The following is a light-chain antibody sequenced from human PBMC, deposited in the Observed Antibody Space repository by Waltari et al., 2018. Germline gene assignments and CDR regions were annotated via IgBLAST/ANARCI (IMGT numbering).Light chain of an antibody. CDR3: QHYVSLPVT. Sequence: EIVLTQPPGTLSLSPGQRATLSCRASQSVSKTLAWYQQKPGQAPRLLIYDASSMATGIPDRFSGSGSGTDFSLTITRLEPEDFAVYYCQHYVSLPVTFGQGTKVEIK. J-gene: IGKJ1*01. CDR2: DAS. V-gene: IGKV3-20*01. CDR1: QSVSKT.